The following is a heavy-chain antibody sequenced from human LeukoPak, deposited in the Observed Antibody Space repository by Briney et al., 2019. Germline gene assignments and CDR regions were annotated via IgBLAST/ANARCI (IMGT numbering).Heavy chain of an antibody. D-gene: IGHD1-1*01. V-gene: IGHV3-30-3*01. CDR2: ISYDGSNK. J-gene: IGHJ5*02. CDR3: ARDSNATPAKTNNWFDP. CDR1: GFTFSSYA. Sequence: GGSLRFSCAASGFTFSSYAMHWVRQAPGKGVECVAVISYDGSNKYYADSVKGRFTISRDNSKDTLYLQMHSLRAEDTAVYYCARDSNATPAKTNNWFDPWGQGTLVTVSS.